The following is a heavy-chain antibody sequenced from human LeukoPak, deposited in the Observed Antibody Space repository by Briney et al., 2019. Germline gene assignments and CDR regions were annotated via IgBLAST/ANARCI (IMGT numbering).Heavy chain of an antibody. J-gene: IGHJ4*02. CDR1: GFTFSSYS. Sequence: GGSLRLPCAASGFTFSSYSMNWVRQAPGKGLEWVSSISSSSSYIYYADSVKGRFTISRDNVKNSLYLQMNSLRAEDTAVYYCARDGDRIAAAGTFYWGQGTLVTVSS. D-gene: IGHD6-13*01. V-gene: IGHV3-21*01. CDR2: ISSSSSYI. CDR3: ARDGDRIAAAGTFY.